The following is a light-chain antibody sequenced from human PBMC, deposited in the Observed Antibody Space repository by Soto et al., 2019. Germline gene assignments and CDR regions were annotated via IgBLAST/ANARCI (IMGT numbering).Light chain of an antibody. Sequence: QSVLTQPPSVSGAPGQRVTISCTGSSSNIGAGYDVHWYQQRPGTAPKLLIFGNINRPSGVPDRFSGSKSGTSASLTITGLQAEDEGDYYCSSYTSRSTLYVFGTGTKLTVL. J-gene: IGLJ1*01. CDR3: SSYTSRSTLYV. CDR1: SSNIGAGYD. CDR2: GNI. V-gene: IGLV1-40*01.